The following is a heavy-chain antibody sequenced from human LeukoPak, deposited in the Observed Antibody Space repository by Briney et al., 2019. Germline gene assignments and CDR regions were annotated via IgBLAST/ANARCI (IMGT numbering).Heavy chain of an antibody. Sequence: SETLSLTCTVSGYSISSGYYWGWIREPPGKGLEWIGSIYHSGSTYYNPSLKSRVTKSVDTSKNQFSLKLSSVTAADTAVYYCARVRGGIQLWLDYLGQGTLVTVSS. CDR3: ARVRGGIQLWLDY. CDR1: GYSISSGYY. J-gene: IGHJ4*02. V-gene: IGHV4-38-2*02. CDR2: IYHSGST. D-gene: IGHD5-18*01.